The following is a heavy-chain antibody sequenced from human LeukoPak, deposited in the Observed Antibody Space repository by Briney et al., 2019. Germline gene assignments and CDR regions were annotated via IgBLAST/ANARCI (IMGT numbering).Heavy chain of an antibody. D-gene: IGHD3-10*01. CDR2: INPSGGST. J-gene: IGHJ5*02. CDR3: ARDPTMVRGVIKGFDP. V-gene: IGHV1-46*01. Sequence: ASVKVSCKASGYTFTKFYIHWVRQAPGQGLEWMSLINPSGGSTSYAQKFQGRVTMTRDMSTSTVYMELSSLRSEDTAVYYCARDPTMVRGVIKGFDPWGQGTLVTVSS. CDR1: GYTFTKFY.